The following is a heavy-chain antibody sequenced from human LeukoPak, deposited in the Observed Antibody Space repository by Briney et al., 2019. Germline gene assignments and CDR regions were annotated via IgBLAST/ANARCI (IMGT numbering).Heavy chain of an antibody. Sequence: GSLRLSCAASTFTFSIYAMHWVRQAPGKGLEWVALISYDGSNEYYADSVKGRLTISRDNSKNTLYLQMNSLRAEDTAVYYCARGGRYTSSWYYFDYWGQGTLVTVSS. CDR1: TFTFSIYA. D-gene: IGHD6-13*01. V-gene: IGHV3-30-3*01. CDR2: ISYDGSNE. CDR3: ARGGRYTSSWYYFDY. J-gene: IGHJ4*02.